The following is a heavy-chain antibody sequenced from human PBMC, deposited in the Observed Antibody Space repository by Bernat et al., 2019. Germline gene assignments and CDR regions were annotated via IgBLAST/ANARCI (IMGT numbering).Heavy chain of an antibody. D-gene: IGHD6-13*01. J-gene: IGHJ1*01. CDR2: IYYSGSA. CDR3: ARHSSSLYWHFQH. V-gene: IGHV4-39*01. Sequence: QLQLQESGPGLVKPSETLSLTCTVSGDSISSSSYYWGWIRQLPGKGLEWIGSIYYSGSAYYNPSLKSRVTISADTSKNQFSLKLSSVTAADTAVYYCARHSSSLYWHFQHWGQGTLVTVSS. CDR1: GDSISSSSYY.